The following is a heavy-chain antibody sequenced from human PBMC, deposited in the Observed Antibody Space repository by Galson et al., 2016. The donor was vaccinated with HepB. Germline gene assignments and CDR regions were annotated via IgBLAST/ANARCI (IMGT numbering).Heavy chain of an antibody. V-gene: IGHV3-21*01. D-gene: IGHD3-9*01. J-gene: IGHJ4*02. CDR3: ARDQDWAQFDY. CDR2: ISNDGRYV. Sequence: SLRLSCAASGFTFSSYGIHWVRQAPDKGLEWVSSISNDGRYVFYADSLKGRFTISRDNAENSLFLQMNSLRAEDTAVYYCARDQDWAQFDYWGQGALVTVSS. CDR1: GFTFSSYG.